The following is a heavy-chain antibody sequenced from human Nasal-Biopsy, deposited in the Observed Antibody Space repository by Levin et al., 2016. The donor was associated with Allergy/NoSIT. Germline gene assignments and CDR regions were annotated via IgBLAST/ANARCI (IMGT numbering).Heavy chain of an antibody. CDR1: GFTFGTFA. J-gene: IGHJ6*03. V-gene: IGHV3-23*01. CDR3: AKNKGAAQHYNYCMNV. D-gene: IGHD1-26*01. CDR2: ITGSGAGT. Sequence: GSLRLSCVASGFTFGTFAMSWVRQAPGKGLEWVSMITGSGAGTYYTASVKGRFTISRDNSKNTLYLQMNSLEVDDTAMYYCAKNKGAAQHYNYCMNVWGKGTTVTVSS.